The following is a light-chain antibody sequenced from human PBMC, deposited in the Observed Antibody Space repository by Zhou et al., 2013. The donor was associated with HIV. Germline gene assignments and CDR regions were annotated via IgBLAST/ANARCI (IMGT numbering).Light chain of an antibody. Sequence: DFQLTQSPSFLSASVGDRVTITCRASQGISSFLAWYQQKPGKAPKLLIYAASTLQSGVPSRFSGSGSGTDFTLTISSLQPEDVATYYCQKYNSVALTFGGGTKVEIK. CDR1: QGISSF. CDR2: AAS. J-gene: IGKJ4*01. CDR3: QKYNSVALT. V-gene: IGKV1-9*01.